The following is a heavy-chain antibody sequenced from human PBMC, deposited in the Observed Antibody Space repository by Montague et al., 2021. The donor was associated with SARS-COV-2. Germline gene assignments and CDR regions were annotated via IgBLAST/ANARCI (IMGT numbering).Heavy chain of an antibody. CDR3: AKLPYERWLQSRKRRDAFDX. CDR1: GFTFDDYA. Sequence: PLRLSCAASGFTFDDYAMHWVRQAPGKGLEWVSGISWNSGSIGYADSVKGRFTISRDNAKSSLYLQMNSLRAEDTALYYCAKLPYERWLQSRKRRDAFDXWGQGTVVTVSS. CDR2: ISWNSGSI. D-gene: IGHD5-24*01. J-gene: IGHJ3*02. V-gene: IGHV3-9*01.